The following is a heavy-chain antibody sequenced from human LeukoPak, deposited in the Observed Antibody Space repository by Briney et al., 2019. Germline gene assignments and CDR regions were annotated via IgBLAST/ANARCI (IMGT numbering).Heavy chain of an antibody. J-gene: IGHJ4*02. V-gene: IGHV4-31*03. CDR2: VYYSGST. Sequence: SQTLSLTCTVSGGSISSSYWSWIRQPPGKGLEWIGCVYYSGSTYFNPSLKSRVTISVDTSKNQFSLNLSSVTAADTAVYYCARGRDAYKVGYWGQGTLVTVSS. CDR3: ARGRDAYKVGY. D-gene: IGHD5-24*01. CDR1: GGSISSSY.